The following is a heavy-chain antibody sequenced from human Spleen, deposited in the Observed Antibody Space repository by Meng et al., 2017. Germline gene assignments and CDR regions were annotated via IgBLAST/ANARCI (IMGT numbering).Heavy chain of an antibody. CDR3: ARGTRTFNWGEDAFDI. Sequence: SETLSLTCTVSGGSISSSDYYWGCIRQPPGKGLEWIGSVYYSGSTYYNPSLKSRVTISVDTSKNQFSLRLSSVTAADTAVYYCARGTRTFNWGEDAFDIWGQGTMVTVSS. J-gene: IGHJ3*02. D-gene: IGHD7-27*01. CDR2: VYYSGST. CDR1: GGSISSSDYY. V-gene: IGHV4-39*07.